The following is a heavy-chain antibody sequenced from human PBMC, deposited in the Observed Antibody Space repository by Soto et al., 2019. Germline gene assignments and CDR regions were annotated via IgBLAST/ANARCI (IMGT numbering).Heavy chain of an antibody. Sequence: SETLSLTCAVYGGSFSGYYWSWIRQPPGKGLEWIGEINHSGSTNYNPSLKSRVTISVDTSKNQFSLKLSSVTAADTAVYYCRGDTVTTLYYFDYWGQGTLVTVSS. CDR2: INHSGST. CDR1: GGSFSGYY. J-gene: IGHJ4*02. CDR3: RGDTVTTLYYFDY. V-gene: IGHV4-34*01. D-gene: IGHD4-17*01.